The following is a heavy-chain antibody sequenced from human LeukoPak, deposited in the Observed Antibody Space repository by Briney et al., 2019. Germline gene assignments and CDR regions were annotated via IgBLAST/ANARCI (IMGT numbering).Heavy chain of an antibody. D-gene: IGHD3-22*01. J-gene: IGHJ4*02. V-gene: IGHV4-30-2*01. CDR2: IYHSGST. Sequence: SETLSLTCTVSGGSISNGNYYWTWIRRPPGKGLEWIGYIYHSGSTEYNPSLKRRVNISLDRSKNQFSLRLSSVTAADTAVYYCAKDYYDSNGYSYFDYWGQGTLVTVSS. CDR1: GGSISNGNYY. CDR3: AKDYYDSNGYSYFDY.